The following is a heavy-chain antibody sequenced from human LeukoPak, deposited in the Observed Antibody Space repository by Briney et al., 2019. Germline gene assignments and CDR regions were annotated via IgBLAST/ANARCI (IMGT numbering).Heavy chain of an antibody. CDR1: GFTFSSNS. V-gene: IGHV3-21*01. J-gene: IGHJ3*02. D-gene: IGHD3-22*01. CDR2: ISSSSSYI. CDR3: ARDAHYYDSSGYYYGAFDI. Sequence: KAGGSLRLSCAASGFTFSSNSMNWVRQAPGKGLERVSSISSSSSYIYYADSVKGRFTISRDNAKNSLYLQMNSLRAEDTAVYYCARDAHYYDSSGYYYGAFDIWGQGTMVTVSS.